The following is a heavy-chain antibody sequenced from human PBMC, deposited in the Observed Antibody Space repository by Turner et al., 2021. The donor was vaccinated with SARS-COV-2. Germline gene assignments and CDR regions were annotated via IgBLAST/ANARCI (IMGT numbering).Heavy chain of an antibody. Sequence: QLQLQESGPGLVKPSETLSLTCTVSGGSITTSSYYWGWIRQPPGKGLEWIGSIHYSGRTYYNASLESRVTISVDTSKNQFSLKLTSVTAADTAVYYRARVRTVTCITTTCLPSDAFDLWGQGTMVPVSS. V-gene: IGHV4-39*01. CDR2: IHYSGRT. CDR1: GGSITTSSYY. CDR3: ARVRTVTCITTTCLPSDAFDL. J-gene: IGHJ3*01. D-gene: IGHD3-10*01.